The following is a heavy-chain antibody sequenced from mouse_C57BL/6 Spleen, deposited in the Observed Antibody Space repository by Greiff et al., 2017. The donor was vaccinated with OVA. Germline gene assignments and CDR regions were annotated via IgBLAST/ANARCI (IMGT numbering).Heavy chain of an antibody. CDR2: IDPSDSYT. V-gene: IGHV1-50*01. D-gene: IGHD3-1*01. CDR1: GYTFTSYW. CDR3: ARRTGPGGSAMDY. J-gene: IGHJ4*01. Sequence: VQLQQPGAELVKPGASVKLSCKASGYTFTSYWMQWVKQRPGQGLEWIGEIDPSDSYTNYNQKFKGKATLTVDTSSSTAYMQLSSLTSEDSAVYYGARRTGPGGSAMDYWGQGTSVTVSS.